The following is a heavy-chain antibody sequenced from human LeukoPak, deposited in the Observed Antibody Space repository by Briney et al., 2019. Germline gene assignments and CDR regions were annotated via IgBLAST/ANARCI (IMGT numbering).Heavy chain of an antibody. Sequence: GGSLRLSCAASGFTFSSYGMHWVRQAPGKGLEWGAVISYDGSNKYYADSVKGRFTISRDNSKNTLYLQMNSLRAEDTAVYYCARDSWRAYYYDSSGYHLDYWGQGTLVTVSS. J-gene: IGHJ4*02. V-gene: IGHV3-30*19. D-gene: IGHD3-22*01. CDR1: GFTFSSYG. CDR3: ARDSWRAYYYDSSGYHLDY. CDR2: ISYDGSNK.